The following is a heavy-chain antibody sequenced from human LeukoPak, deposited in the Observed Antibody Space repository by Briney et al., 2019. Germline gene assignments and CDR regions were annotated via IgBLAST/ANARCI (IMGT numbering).Heavy chain of an antibody. J-gene: IGHJ4*02. V-gene: IGHV4-4*07. D-gene: IGHD3-16*02. CDR3: ARAGYTTSSYRFDY. Sequence: SETLSLTCSVSGGSINSYWWSWIRQPAGKGLEFIGRIYTTGMTNYYPSLKSRVSMTVDTSKNQFSLELRSVTAADTAVYFCARAGYTTSSYRFDYWGQGALVTVSS. CDR2: IYTTGMT. CDR1: GGSINSYW.